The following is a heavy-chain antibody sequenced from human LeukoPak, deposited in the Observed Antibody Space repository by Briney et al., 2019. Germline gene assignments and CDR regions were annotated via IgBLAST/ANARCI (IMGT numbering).Heavy chain of an antibody. CDR1: GFTFSSQA. CDR3: VKGGGSGGQGRLDY. V-gene: IGHV3-23*01. Sequence: GGSLRLSCAASGFTFSSQAMSWVRQAPGKGLEYVSGITIGGDSTFYADPVKGRFTISRDNSKNTLYLQLNGLSAEDTAVYHCVKGGGSGGQGRLDYWGQGSLVTVSS. D-gene: IGHD3-10*01. J-gene: IGHJ4*02. CDR2: ITIGGDST.